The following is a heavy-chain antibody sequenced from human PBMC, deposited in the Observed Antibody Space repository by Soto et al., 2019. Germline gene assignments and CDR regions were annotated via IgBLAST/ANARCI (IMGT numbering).Heavy chain of an antibody. J-gene: IGHJ5*02. D-gene: IGHD2-21*01. CDR2: IYYSGST. V-gene: IGHV4-39*01. CDR3: ARRPGLISSLNWFDP. Sequence: PSEPLSLTCTVSGGSISSSSYYWGWIRQPPGKGLEWIGSIYYSGSTYYNPSLKSRVTISVDTSKNQFSLKLSSVTAADTAVYYCARRPGLISSLNWFDPWGQGTLVTVSS. CDR1: GGSISSSSYY.